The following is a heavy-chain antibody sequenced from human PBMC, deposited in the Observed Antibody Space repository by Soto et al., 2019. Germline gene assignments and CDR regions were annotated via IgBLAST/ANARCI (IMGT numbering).Heavy chain of an antibody. J-gene: IGHJ4*02. CDR1: GYTFTSYA. D-gene: IGHD5-18*01. CDR2: INAGNGNT. V-gene: IGHV1-3*01. Sequence: ASVKVSCKASGYTFTSYAMHWVRQAPGQRLEWMGWINAGNGNTKYSQRFQGRVTITRDTSASTAYMELSSLRSEDTAVYYCARDHGYSYGITFHYWGQGTLVTVSS. CDR3: ARDHGYSYGITFHY.